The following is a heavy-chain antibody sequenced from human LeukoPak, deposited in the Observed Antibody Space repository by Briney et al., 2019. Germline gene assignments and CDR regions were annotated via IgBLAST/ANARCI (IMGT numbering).Heavy chain of an antibody. J-gene: IGHJ4*02. D-gene: IGHD3-3*01. CDR1: GFTFSSLT. CDR3: TKKEWN. Sequence: PGGSLRLSCAASGFTFSSLTMSWVRQAPGKGLEWVSAIGGSGSSTYYADSVKGRFTISRNNSKNTLSLHMNSLRAEDTAVYYCTKKEWNWGQGTLVTVSS. CDR2: IGGSGSST. V-gene: IGHV3-23*01.